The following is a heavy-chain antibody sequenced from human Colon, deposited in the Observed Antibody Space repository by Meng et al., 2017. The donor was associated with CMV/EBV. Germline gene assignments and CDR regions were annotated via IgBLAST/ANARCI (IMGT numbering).Heavy chain of an antibody. CDR2: ISSDGTTT. CDR3: ARLSYGSKNYGMDV. D-gene: IGHD4-11*01. Sequence: GESLKISCAASGFTFSHYYLSWVRQAPGKGLDWVSYISSDGTTTYYTDSVRGRFTISRDNAKNSLYLQMNSLRVEDTAMYYCARLSYGSKNYGMDVWGQGTTVTVSS. J-gene: IGHJ6*02. V-gene: IGHV3-11*01. CDR1: GFTFSHYY.